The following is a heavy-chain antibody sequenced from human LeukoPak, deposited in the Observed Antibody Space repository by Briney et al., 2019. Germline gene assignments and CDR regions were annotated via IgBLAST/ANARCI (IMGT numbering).Heavy chain of an antibody. CDR1: GLTFSNYA. CDR3: IKDPNGDYVGAFDM. J-gene: IGHJ3*02. Sequence: GGSLRLSCTASGLTFSNYATTWVRQAPGKGLELVSSITGSGRGTYYADSVKGRFSVSRDNSQNTVFLHMNSLRADDTALYYCIKDPNGDYVGAFDMWGPGTMVTVSS. V-gene: IGHV3-23*01. D-gene: IGHD4-17*01. CDR2: ITGSGRGT.